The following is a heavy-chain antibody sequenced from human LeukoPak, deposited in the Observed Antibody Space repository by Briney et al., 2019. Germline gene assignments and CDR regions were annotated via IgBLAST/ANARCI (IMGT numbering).Heavy chain of an antibody. D-gene: IGHD2-15*01. V-gene: IGHV4-4*02. CDR2: IYHTGRT. CDR1: GGSISSDNW. J-gene: IGHJ6*03. Sequence: SETLSLTCAVSGGSISSDNWWSWVRQPPEKGLEWIGEIYHTGRTNYNPSLKSRVTISVDKSKNQFSLKLSSVTAADTAVYYCARGSAWYVYYYYYMDVWGKGTTVTVSS. CDR3: ARGSAWYVYYYYYMDV.